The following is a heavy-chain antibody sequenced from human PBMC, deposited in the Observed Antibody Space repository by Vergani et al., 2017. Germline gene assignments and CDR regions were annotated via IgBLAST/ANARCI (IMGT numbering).Heavy chain of an antibody. CDR2: ISTSGGST. V-gene: IGHV3-23*01. D-gene: IGHD3-3*01. CDR1: GFTFSSYA. Sequence: EVQLLESGGGLVQPGGSLRLSCAASGFTFSSYAMSWVRQAPGKGLEWVSVISTSGGSTNYADSVKGRFTISRDNSKNTLYLQMNSLRAEDTAVYYCAKDAHSYEFWSGYTYYYYYMDVWGTGTTVTVSS. J-gene: IGHJ6*03. CDR3: AKDAHSYEFWSGYTYYYYYMDV.